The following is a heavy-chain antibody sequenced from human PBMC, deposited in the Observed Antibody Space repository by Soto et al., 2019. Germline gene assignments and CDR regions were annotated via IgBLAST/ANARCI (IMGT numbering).Heavy chain of an antibody. CDR2: IYYSGST. Sequence: SETLSLTCTVSGGSISSGDYYWSWIRQPPGKGLEWIGYIYYSGSTYYNPSLKSRVTISVDTSKNQFSLKLSSVTAADTAVYYCARARPGYNWFDPWGQGTLVTVSS. CDR3: ARARPGYNWFDP. J-gene: IGHJ5*02. V-gene: IGHV4-30-4*01. CDR1: GGSISSGDYY. D-gene: IGHD1-1*01.